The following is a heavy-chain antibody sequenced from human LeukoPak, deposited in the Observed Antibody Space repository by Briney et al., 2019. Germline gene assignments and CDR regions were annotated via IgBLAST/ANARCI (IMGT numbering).Heavy chain of an antibody. CDR1: GFTFSSYA. D-gene: IGHD3-10*01. J-gene: IGHJ6*03. Sequence: GGSLRLSCAASGFTFSSYALHWVRQAPGKGLEWVSFIRSDRSNKSYADSVKGRFTLSRDNSKNALYLQMNSLRTEDTAVYYCAKEEGMVRGVPNYYYYYLDVWGKEATVTISS. CDR3: AKEEGMVRGVPNYYYYYLDV. CDR2: IRSDRSNK. V-gene: IGHV3-30*02.